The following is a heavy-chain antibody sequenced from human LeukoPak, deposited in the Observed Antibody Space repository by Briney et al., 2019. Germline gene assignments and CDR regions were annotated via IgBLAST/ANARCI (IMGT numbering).Heavy chain of an antibody. D-gene: IGHD3-22*01. J-gene: IGHJ6*02. CDR1: GFTFSSYA. Sequence: HPGGSLRLSCAASGFTFSSYAMSWVRQAPGKGPEWVSAISGSGGSTYYADSVKGRFTISRDNSKNTLYLQMNSLRAEDTAVYYCANDESSLDFYYYGMDVWGQGTTVTVSS. CDR2: ISGSGGST. CDR3: ANDESSLDFYYYGMDV. V-gene: IGHV3-23*01.